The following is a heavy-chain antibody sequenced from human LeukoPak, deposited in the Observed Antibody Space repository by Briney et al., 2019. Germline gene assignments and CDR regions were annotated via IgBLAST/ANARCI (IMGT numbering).Heavy chain of an antibody. CDR1: GFTLSNAW. D-gene: IGHD2-15*01. CDR3: TTVHIVVVGFDY. Sequence: GGSLRLPRAASGFTLSNAWMSWARQPPGKGREWGGRIKSKTDGGTTDYAAPVKGRFTISRDDSKNTLDLQMNSLNTEDTAVYYCTTVHIVVVGFDYWGQGTLVTVSS. J-gene: IGHJ4*02. V-gene: IGHV3-15*01. CDR2: IKSKTDGGTT.